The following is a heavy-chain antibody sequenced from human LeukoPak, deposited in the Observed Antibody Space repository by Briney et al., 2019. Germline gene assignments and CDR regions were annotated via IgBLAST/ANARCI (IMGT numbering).Heavy chain of an antibody. CDR3: ARTAVDTATYLEY. D-gene: IGHD5-18*01. Sequence: SDTLSLTCVVSGYSISSTNSRGWIRQPPGKGLEWIGYIHYSGSTYYNPSLKSRVTMSVDTSKNQFSLKLSSVTAVDTAVYYCARTAVDTATYLEYWVQGTLVTVSS. CDR1: GYSISSTNS. V-gene: IGHV4-28*01. J-gene: IGHJ4*02. CDR2: IHYSGST.